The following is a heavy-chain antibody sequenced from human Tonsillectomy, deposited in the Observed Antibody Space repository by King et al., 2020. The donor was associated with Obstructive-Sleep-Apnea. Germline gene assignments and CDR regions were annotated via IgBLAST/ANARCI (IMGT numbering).Heavy chain of an antibody. CDR3: ARELGYSSGWYAN. J-gene: IGHJ4*02. D-gene: IGHD6-19*01. Sequence: VQLVESGGGLVQPGGSLRLSCAASGFTFSDHYMDWVRQASGKGLEWVGRTRNKANSYTTEYAASVKGRFTISRDDSKNSLYLQMNSLKTEDTAVYYCARELGYSSGWYANWGQGTLVTVSS. CDR2: TRNKANSYTT. V-gene: IGHV3-72*01. CDR1: GFTFSDHY.